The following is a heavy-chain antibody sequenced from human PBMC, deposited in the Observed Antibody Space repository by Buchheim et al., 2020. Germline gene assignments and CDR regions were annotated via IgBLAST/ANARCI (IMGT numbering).Heavy chain of an antibody. CDR1: GFTFSNAW. D-gene: IGHD1-14*01. CDR2: IKSITDGGTT. J-gene: IGHJ6*02. Sequence: EVQLVESGGGLVKPGGSLRLSCAASGFTFSNAWMSWVRQAPGKGLEWVGRIKSITDGGTTDYAAPVKGSFTISSDDSKHTLYLQMNSLKTEDTAVYYCTTGGTEPSEDYYYGMDVWGQGTT. V-gene: IGHV3-15*01. CDR3: TTGGTEPSEDYYYGMDV.